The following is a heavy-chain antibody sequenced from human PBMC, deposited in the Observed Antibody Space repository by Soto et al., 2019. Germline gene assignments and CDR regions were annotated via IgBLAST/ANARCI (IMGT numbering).Heavy chain of an antibody. CDR1: GYTFTTFG. Sequence: QVQMVQSGAEVKKTGASVRVSCKTSGYTFTTFGFNWVRQAPGQGLEWMGCHTAYDGKRNFAQKFQDRLTMTMDISTSTGYMELSGLRSDDTAVYFCARGLTYGDFDYWGRGTQVAVSS. J-gene: IGHJ4*02. V-gene: IGHV1-18*01. CDR2: HTAYDGKR. CDR3: ARGLTYGDFDY. D-gene: IGHD4-17*01.